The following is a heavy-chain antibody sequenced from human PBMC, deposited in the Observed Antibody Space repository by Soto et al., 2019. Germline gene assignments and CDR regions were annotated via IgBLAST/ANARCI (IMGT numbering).Heavy chain of an antibody. Sequence: QVQLVQSGAEVKKPGSSVKVSCKASGGTFSSYTISWVRQAPGQGLEWMGRIIPILGIANYAQKFQGRVTITADKSMRTAYMELRRLRSEDTAVYYCASDGVSSRRLDYWGQRTLVPVSS. CDR1: GGTFSSYT. V-gene: IGHV1-69*02. CDR2: IIPILGIA. D-gene: IGHD3-3*01. J-gene: IGHJ4*02. CDR3: ASDGVSSRRLDY.